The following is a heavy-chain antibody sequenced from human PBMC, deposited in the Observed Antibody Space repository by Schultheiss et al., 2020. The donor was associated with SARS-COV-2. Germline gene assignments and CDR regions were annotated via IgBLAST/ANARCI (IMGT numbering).Heavy chain of an antibody. CDR1: GFTFSSYG. CDR2: IWYDGSNK. V-gene: IGHV3-33*01. J-gene: IGHJ6*02. CDR3: ARAHYYDSSGYNYYYGMDV. Sequence: GGSLRLSCAASGFTFSSYGMHWVRQAPGKGLEWVAVIWYDGSNKYYADSVKGRFTISRDNSKNTLYLQMNSLRAEDTAVYYCARAHYYDSSGYNYYYGMDVWGQGTTVTVSS. D-gene: IGHD3-22*01.